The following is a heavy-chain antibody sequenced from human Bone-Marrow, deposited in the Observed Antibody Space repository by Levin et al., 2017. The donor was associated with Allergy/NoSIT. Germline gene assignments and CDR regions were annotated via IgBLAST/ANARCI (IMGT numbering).Heavy chain of an antibody. D-gene: IGHD5-24*01. CDR1: GFFFSDYY. V-gene: IGHV3-11*01. CDR3: ARDRDGNTNSRTFDY. J-gene: IGHJ4*02. CDR2: ISSSGSTI. Sequence: GGSLRLSCAASGFFFSDYYMTWIRQAPGKGLEWVSYISSSGSTIYYADSVKGRFTISRDNAKNSLYLQMNSLSAEDTAVYYCARDRDGNTNSRTFDYWGRGTLVTVSS.